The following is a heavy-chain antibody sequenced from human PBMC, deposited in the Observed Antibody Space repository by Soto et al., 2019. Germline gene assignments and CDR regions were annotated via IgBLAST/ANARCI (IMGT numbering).Heavy chain of an antibody. CDR1: GGSMSSSSYY. V-gene: IGHV4-39*01. Sequence: QLQLQESGPGLVKPSETLSLTCIVSGGSMSSSSYYWGWIRQPPGKGLAWIGTMYYSGNIYYNPALKSRVTISIDTSKNQFSLKLSSVTAADTAVYYCAIQGDKGRAFDIWGQGTMVTVSS. CDR2: MYYSGNI. J-gene: IGHJ3*02. D-gene: IGHD1-26*01. CDR3: AIQGDKGRAFDI.